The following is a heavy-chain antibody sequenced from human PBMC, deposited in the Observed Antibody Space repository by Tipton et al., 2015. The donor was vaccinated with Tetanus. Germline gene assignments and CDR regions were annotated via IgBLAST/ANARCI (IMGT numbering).Heavy chain of an antibody. Sequence: SLRLSCAASGFTSKSYTMNWVRQAPGNGLEWVAAISGSRLTPYYADSVKGRFTISRDNSKNTVSLQLNSLRADDTAIYYCAKEALGVLNLWGKGTTVIVSS. CDR2: ISGSRLTP. D-gene: IGHD1-14*01. J-gene: IGHJ6*04. V-gene: IGHV3-23*01. CDR1: GFTSKSYT. CDR3: AKEALGVLNL.